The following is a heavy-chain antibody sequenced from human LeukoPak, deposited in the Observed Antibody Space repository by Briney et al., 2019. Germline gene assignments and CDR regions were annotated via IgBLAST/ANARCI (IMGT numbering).Heavy chain of an antibody. CDR3: ARGRYYYDSSFFNAFQI. CDR2: INPNSGGT. Sequence: ASVKVSCKASGYTFTGYYMHWVRQAPGQGLEWMGWINPNSGGTNYAQKFQGRVTMTRDTSISTAYMELSRLRSDDTAVYYCARGRYYYDSSFFNAFQIWGQGTMVTVSS. CDR1: GYTFTGYY. D-gene: IGHD3-22*01. V-gene: IGHV1-2*02. J-gene: IGHJ3*02.